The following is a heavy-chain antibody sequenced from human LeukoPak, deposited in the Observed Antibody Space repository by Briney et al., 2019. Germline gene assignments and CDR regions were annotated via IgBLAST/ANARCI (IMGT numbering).Heavy chain of an antibody. D-gene: IGHD6-19*01. CDR3: ATNSGYSSGWYLGT. J-gene: IGHJ5*02. CDR1: GGSISSSSYY. Sequence: SETLSLTCTVSGGSISSSSYYWGWIRQPPGKGLEWIGRIYYSGSTYYNPSLKSRVTISVDTSKNQFSLKLSSVTAADTAVYYCATNSGYSSGWYLGTWGQGTLVTVSS. V-gene: IGHV4-39*07. CDR2: IYYSGST.